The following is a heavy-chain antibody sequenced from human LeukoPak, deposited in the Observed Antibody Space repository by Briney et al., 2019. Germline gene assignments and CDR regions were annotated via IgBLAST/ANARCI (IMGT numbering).Heavy chain of an antibody. D-gene: IGHD3-10*01. J-gene: IGHJ6*02. CDR2: ISSSSSTI. V-gene: IGHV3-48*01. CDR1: GFTFTNYA. CDR3: ARAYYGDFQDDMDV. Sequence: GGSLRLSCAASGFTFTNYAINWVRQAPGKGLEGVSYISSSSSTIYYADSVKGRFTISRDNAKNSLYLQMNSLRAEDTAVYYCARAYYGDFQDDMDVWGQGTTVTVSS.